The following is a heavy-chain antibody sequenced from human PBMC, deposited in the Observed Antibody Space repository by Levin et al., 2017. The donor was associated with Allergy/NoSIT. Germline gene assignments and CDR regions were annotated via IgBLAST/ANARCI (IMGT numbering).Heavy chain of an antibody. J-gene: IGHJ4*02. CDR3: ARALEQCVGDCFSYFDY. CDR2: IDSDGSTT. D-gene: IGHD2-21*02. V-gene: IGHV3-74*01. CDR1: GFSFNRYW. Sequence: SGESLKISCAGSGFSFNRYWMHWVRQSPGKGLEWVSRIDSDGSTTTYADSVKGRFTISRDNAKNTLYLEINSLRAEDTAVYHCARALEQCVGDCFSYFDYWGQGTLVTVSS.